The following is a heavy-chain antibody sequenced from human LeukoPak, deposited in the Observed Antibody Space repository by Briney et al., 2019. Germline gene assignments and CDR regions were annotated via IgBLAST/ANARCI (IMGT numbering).Heavy chain of an antibody. CDR2: IYYSGST. CDR3: ARRSDYYYYGMDV. V-gene: IGHV4-59*01. J-gene: IGHJ6*02. D-gene: IGHD3-3*01. CDR1: GGSISSYY. Sequence: SETLSLTCTVSGGSISSYYWSWIRQPPGKGLGWIGYIYYSGSTNYNPSLKSRVTISVDTSKNQFSLKLSSVTAADTAVYYCARRSDYYYYGMDVWGQGTTVTVSS.